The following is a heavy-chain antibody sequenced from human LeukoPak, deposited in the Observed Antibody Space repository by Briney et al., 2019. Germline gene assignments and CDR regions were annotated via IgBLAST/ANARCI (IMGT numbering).Heavy chain of an antibody. D-gene: IGHD6-19*01. Sequence: GGSLRLSCAASGFTVSSNYMSWVRQAPGKGLEWVSVIYSGGSTYYADSVEGRFTISRDNSKNTLYLQMNSLRAEDTAVYYCARGGGQWLVRGLDYWGQGTLVTVSS. V-gene: IGHV3-53*01. CDR1: GFTVSSNY. CDR3: ARGGGQWLVRGLDY. CDR2: IYSGGST. J-gene: IGHJ4*02.